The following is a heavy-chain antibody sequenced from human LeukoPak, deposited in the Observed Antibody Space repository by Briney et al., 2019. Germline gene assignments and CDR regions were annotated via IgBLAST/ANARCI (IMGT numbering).Heavy chain of an antibody. Sequence: GGSLRLSCATSGFTFDTYTMNWVRQAPGKGLEWVSSINSRSTYIYYADSVKGRFTVSRDNAKKSLYLQMNSLRAEDTGVYYCARPVDGRRDYTDYWGQGSLVIVSS. CDR2: INSRSTYI. CDR3: ARPVDGRRDYTDY. J-gene: IGHJ4*02. CDR1: GFTFDTYT. V-gene: IGHV3-21*01. D-gene: IGHD5-24*01.